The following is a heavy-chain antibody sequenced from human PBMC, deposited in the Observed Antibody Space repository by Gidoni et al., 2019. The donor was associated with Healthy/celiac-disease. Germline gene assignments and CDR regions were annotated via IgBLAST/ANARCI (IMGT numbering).Heavy chain of an antibody. V-gene: IGHV4-34*01. Sequence: QVQLQQWGAGLLKPSETLSLTCAVYGGSFSGYYWSWIRQPPGKGLELIGEINHSGSTNYNPSLKSRVTISVDTSKNQFSLKLSSVTAADTAVYYCARVGSGSQHLDYWGQGTLVTVSS. D-gene: IGHD1-26*01. CDR2: INHSGST. J-gene: IGHJ4*02. CDR1: GGSFSGYY. CDR3: ARVGSGSQHLDY.